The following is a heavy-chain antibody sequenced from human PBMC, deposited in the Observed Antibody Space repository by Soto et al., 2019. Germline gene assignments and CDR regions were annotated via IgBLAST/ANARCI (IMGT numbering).Heavy chain of an antibody. Sequence: QVQLVQSGAEVRKPGASVRLSCKASGYTFTRFYLHWVRQSPGQGLEWMGIINTRGGTTAYAQNFRGRLTVTRDTSTNTLYMELSDLRSDDTAVYYCARGPDDSDVPRWDYWGQGTRVTVSS. V-gene: IGHV1-46*01. CDR2: INTRGGTT. CDR3: ARGPDDSDVPRWDY. D-gene: IGHD4-17*01. CDR1: GYTFTRFY. J-gene: IGHJ4*02.